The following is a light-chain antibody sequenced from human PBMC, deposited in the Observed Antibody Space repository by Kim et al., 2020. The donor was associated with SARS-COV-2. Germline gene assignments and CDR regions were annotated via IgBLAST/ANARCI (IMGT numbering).Light chain of an antibody. J-gene: IGKJ3*01. CDR1: QDNSSQ. CDR2: AAS. V-gene: IGKV1-39*01. CDR3: QQSYITPFT. Sequence: ASGGDGGTNPCRTTQDNSSQLNWYQQKPGGAPKLLISAASTLQGGVPSRFSGSGSETDFTLTISSLQPEDFATYFCQQSYITPFTFGPGTKVDIK.